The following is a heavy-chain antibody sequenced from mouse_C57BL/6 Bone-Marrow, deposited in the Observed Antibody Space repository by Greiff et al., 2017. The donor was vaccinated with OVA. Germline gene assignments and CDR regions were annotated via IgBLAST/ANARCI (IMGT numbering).Heavy chain of an antibody. CDR3: ARDPPLYDGYYDWYFDV. CDR2: IDPSDSYT. D-gene: IGHD2-3*01. V-gene: IGHV1-69*01. CDR1: GYTFTSYW. J-gene: IGHJ1*03. Sequence: VQLQQPGAELVMPGASAPLSCKASGYTFTSYWMHWVKQRPGQGLEWIGEIDPSDSYTNYNQKFKGKSTLTVDKYSSTAYMQLSSLTSEDSAVYYCARDPPLYDGYYDWYFDVWGTGTTVTVSS.